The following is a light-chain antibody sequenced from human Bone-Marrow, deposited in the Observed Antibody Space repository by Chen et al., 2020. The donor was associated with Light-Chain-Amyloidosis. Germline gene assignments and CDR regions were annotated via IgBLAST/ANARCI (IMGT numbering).Light chain of an antibody. CDR3: MQMTQLPRT. CDR2: EVS. CDR1: QSLLHSDGKTY. Sequence: IVMSPTPLYLSVTPGQPASISSKSSQSLLHSDGKTYLYWYLQKPGQSPQLLIYEVSNRFSGVADRFSGSESERDFTLEISRVVAEDVGVYYCMQMTQLPRTFGVGTKVEIK. J-gene: IGKJ4*01. V-gene: IGKV2D-29*02.